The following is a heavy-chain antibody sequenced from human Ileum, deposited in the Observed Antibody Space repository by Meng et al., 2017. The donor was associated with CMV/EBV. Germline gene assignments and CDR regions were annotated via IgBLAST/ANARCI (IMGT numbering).Heavy chain of an antibody. CDR1: GYTFTSNN. CDR3: ARDGLNERYFDY. CDR2: INTNTGNP. V-gene: IGHV7-4-1*02. J-gene: IGHJ4*02. Sequence: QVQLVQSGSEFKKPGASVKVSCKASGYTFTSNNLIWVRQAPGQGPGWMGWINTNTGNPTYARDFTGRFVFSLDTSVSTAYLQISGLKAEDTAVYYCARDGLNERYFDYWGQGTLVTVSS.